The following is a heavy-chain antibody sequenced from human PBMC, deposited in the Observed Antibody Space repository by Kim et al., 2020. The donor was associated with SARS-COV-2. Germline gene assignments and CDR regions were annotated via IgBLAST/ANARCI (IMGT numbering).Heavy chain of an antibody. CDR3: ARSSYYSDPSLVFDS. Sequence: ASVKVSCKASGYTFTSYTITWVRQAPGQGLELMGWISADNGDTKYAQNIQGRVTMTTDTSTSTTYLELRSLRSDDTAVYYCARSSYYSDPSLVFDSWGQGTLVTVSS. CDR2: ISADNGDT. D-gene: IGHD3-22*01. J-gene: IGHJ4*02. CDR1: GYTFTSYT. V-gene: IGHV1-18*01.